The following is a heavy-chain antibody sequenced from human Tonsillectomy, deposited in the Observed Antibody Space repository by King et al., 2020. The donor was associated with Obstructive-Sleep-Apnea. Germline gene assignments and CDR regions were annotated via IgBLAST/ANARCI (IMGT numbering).Heavy chain of an antibody. J-gene: IGHJ6*02. CDR3: AGGMGVAAAVTRGVYYYYYGMDV. Sequence: EVQLVESGGGLVQPGGSLRFSCAASGFTFSSYWMSWVRQAPGKGLEWVANIKQDGSEKYYVDSVKGRFTISRDNAKNSLYLQMNSLRAEDTAVYYCAGGMGVAAAVTRGVYYYYYGMDVWGQGTTVTVSS. D-gene: IGHD6-13*01. V-gene: IGHV3-7*04. CDR1: GFTFSSYW. CDR2: IKQDGSEK.